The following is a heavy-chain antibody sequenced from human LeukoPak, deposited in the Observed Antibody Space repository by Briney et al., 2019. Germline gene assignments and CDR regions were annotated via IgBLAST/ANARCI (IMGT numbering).Heavy chain of an antibody. CDR2: ISAYNANT. CDR1: GYTFTDHG. D-gene: IGHD3-3*01. Sequence: GASVKVSCKASGYTFTDHGINWVRQAPGQGLEWMGWISAYNANTNYAQKVQGRVTMTTDTTTSTAYMELRSLRSDDTAVYYCARDLNPYYDFWTGYALDYWGQGTLVTVSS. V-gene: IGHV1-18*01. CDR3: ARDLNPYYDFWTGYALDY. J-gene: IGHJ4*02.